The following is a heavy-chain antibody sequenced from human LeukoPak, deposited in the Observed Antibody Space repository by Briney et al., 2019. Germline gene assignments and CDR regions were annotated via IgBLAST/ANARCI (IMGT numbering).Heavy chain of an antibody. CDR2: IYYSGST. D-gene: IGHD3-3*01. V-gene: IGHV4-31*03. CDR1: GGSISSGGYY. J-gene: IGHJ4*02. CDR3: AKALGGFWSGYLDY. Sequence: SQTLSLTCTVSGGSISSGGYYWSWIRQHPGKGLEWIGYIYYSGSTYYNPSLKSRVTISVDTSKNRFSLRLSSVTAADTALYYCAKALGGFWSGYLDYWGQGTLVTVSS.